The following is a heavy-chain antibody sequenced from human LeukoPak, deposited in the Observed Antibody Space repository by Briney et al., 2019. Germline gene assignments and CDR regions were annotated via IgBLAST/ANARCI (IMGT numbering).Heavy chain of an antibody. CDR3: STAPARSRWYCD. D-gene: IGHD4-23*01. J-gene: IGHJ4*02. V-gene: IGHV3-15*01. Sequence: GGSLRLSCAASGFTFSNAWMSWVRQAPGKGLEWGGRIKSKTDGGTTDYAAPVKGRFTVSRDDSKNTLYLQMNSLKTEDTAVYYCSTAPARSRWYCDWGPGTLVTVSS. CDR1: GFTFSNAW. CDR2: IKSKTDGGTT.